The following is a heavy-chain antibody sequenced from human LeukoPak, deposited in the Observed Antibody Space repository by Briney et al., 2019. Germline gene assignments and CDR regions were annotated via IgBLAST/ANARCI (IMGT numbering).Heavy chain of an antibody. CDR3: ARRGKVDFWSGYHPYCFDY. CDR2: IYYSGST. V-gene: IGHV4-39*01. J-gene: IGHJ4*02. D-gene: IGHD3-3*01. CDR1: GGSISSSSYY. Sequence: SETLSLTCTVSGGSISSSSYYWGWIRQPPGKGLEWIGSIYYSGSTYYNPSLKSRVTISVDTSKNQFSLKLSSVTAADTAVYYCARRGKVDFWSGYHPYCFDYWGQGTLVTVSS.